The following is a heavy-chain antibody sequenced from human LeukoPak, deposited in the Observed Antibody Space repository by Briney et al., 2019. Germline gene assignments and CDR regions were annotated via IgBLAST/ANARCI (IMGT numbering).Heavy chain of an antibody. V-gene: IGHV3-30-3*01. CDR3: AREQAWDFDL. CDR2: ISYDGSNK. J-gene: IGHJ2*01. CDR1: GFTVSSNY. Sequence: GGSLRLSCAASGFTVSSNYMSWVRQAPGKGLEWVAVISYDGSNKYYADSVKGQFTISRDNSKNTLSLQMNSLRAEDTAVYYCAREQAWDFDLWGRGTLVTVSS.